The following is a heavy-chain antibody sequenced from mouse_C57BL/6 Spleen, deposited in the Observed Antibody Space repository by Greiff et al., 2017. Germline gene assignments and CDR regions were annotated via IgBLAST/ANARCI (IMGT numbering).Heavy chain of an antibody. CDR1: GYTFTSYW. CDR3: ARDVGNPYFDV. V-gene: IGHV1-64*01. CDR2: IHPNSGST. D-gene: IGHD2-1*01. J-gene: IGHJ1*03. Sequence: QVQLQQPGAELVKPGASVKLSCKASGYTFTSYWMHWVKQRPGQGLEWIGMIHPNSGSTNYNEKFKSKATLTVDKSSSPAYMQLSSLTSEDSAVYYCARDVGNPYFDVWGTGTTVTVSS.